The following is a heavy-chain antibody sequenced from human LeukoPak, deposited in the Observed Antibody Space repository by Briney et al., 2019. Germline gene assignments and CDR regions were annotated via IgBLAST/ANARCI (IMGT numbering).Heavy chain of an antibody. CDR2: IGDSNDIT. V-gene: IGHV3-23*01. D-gene: IGHD6-19*01. J-gene: IGHJ4*02. CDR3: AKEFRGGWPFDH. CDR1: GFTFSYYA. Sequence: GGSLRLSCAASGFTFSYYAMSWVRQAPGKGLEWVSGIGDSNDITYYADSVKGRFTNSRDNSKNTLYLQVNSLRAEDTAVYYCAKEFRGGWPFDHWGQGTLVTVSP.